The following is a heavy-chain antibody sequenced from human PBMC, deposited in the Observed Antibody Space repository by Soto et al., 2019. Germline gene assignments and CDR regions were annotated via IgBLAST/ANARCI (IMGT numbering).Heavy chain of an antibody. J-gene: IGHJ4*02. V-gene: IGHV1-2*02. Sequence: ASVKVSCKASGYTFSGFYMHWVRQAPGQGLEGMGWINPNSGGTKSAEKFQGRVTMTRDTFISTAYMELSRLTSDDTAVYYCASAAVTGTAGLDFWGQGNMVTV. CDR3: ASAAVTGTAGLDF. CDR2: INPNSGGT. D-gene: IGHD6-19*01. CDR1: GYTFSGFY.